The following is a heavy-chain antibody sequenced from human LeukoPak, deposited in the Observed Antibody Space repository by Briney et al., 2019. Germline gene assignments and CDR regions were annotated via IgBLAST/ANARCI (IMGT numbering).Heavy chain of an antibody. CDR2: IYYSGST. CDR3: AREDYGGNASDY. Sequence: SETLSLTCTVSGGSISSYYWSWIRQPPGKGLEWIGYIYYSGSTNYNPSLKSRVTISVDTSKNQFSLKLSSVTAADTAVYYCAREDYGGNASDYWGQGTLVTVSS. CDR1: GGSISSYY. J-gene: IGHJ4*02. V-gene: IGHV4-59*01. D-gene: IGHD4-23*01.